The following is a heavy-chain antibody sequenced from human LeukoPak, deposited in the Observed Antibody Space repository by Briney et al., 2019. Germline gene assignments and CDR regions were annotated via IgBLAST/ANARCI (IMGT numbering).Heavy chain of an antibody. Sequence: GGSLRLSCAASGFSISSHGMSWVRQAPGKGLEWVSVIYSGGSTYYADSVKGRFTISRDNSKNTLYLQMNSLRAEDTAVYYCARCHNWNDCYFDYWGQGTLVTVSS. CDR3: ARCHNWNDCYFDY. CDR2: IYSGGST. CDR1: GFSISSHG. D-gene: IGHD1-1*01. V-gene: IGHV3-66*01. J-gene: IGHJ4*02.